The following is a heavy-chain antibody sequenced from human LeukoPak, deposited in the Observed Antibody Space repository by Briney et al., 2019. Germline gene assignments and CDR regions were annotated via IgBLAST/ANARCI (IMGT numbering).Heavy chain of an antibody. D-gene: IGHD1-26*01. Sequence: PGGSLRLSCAASGFTFSSYGMSWVRQAPGKGLEWVSAISGSGGSTYYADSVKGRFTISRDNAKNSLYLQMNSLRAEDTAMYYCARLGATTGDAFDIWGQGTMVTVSS. CDR2: ISGSGGST. J-gene: IGHJ3*02. CDR1: GFTFSSYG. CDR3: ARLGATTGDAFDI. V-gene: IGHV3-23*01.